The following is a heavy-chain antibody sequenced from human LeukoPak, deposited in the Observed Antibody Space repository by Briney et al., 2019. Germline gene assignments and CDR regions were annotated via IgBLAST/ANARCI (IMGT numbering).Heavy chain of an antibody. Sequence: GGSLRLSCATSGFIFSNYWMSWVRQVPGKGLEWVASISQDGGATTYLDSVKGRFTISRDNAKSSLYLQMNSLRAEDTSVYYCPTYSGVNRREFQYWGQGTLLTVSS. V-gene: IGHV3-7*01. CDR3: PTYSGVNRREFQY. D-gene: IGHD1-26*01. CDR2: ISQDGGAT. J-gene: IGHJ1*01. CDR1: GFIFSNYW.